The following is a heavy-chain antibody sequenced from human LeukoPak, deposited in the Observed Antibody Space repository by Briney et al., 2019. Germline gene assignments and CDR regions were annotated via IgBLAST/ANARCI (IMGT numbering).Heavy chain of an antibody. J-gene: IGHJ6*03. D-gene: IGHD3-22*01. CDR2: INHSGST. CDR3: ARDSSGYLGHYYYYMDV. Sequence: SETLSLTCAVYGGSFSGYYWSWIRQPPGKGLEWIGEINHSGSTNYNPSLKSRVTISVDTSKNQFSLKLSSVTAADTAVYYCARDSSGYLGHYYYYMDVWGKGTTVTVSS. V-gene: IGHV4-34*01. CDR1: GGSFSGYY.